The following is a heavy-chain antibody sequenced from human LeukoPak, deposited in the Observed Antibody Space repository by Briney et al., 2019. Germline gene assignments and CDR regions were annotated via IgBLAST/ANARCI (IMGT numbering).Heavy chain of an antibody. V-gene: IGHV3-21*01. CDR3: ARVTAMVKIDYYYYMDV. CDR2: ISSSSSYI. Sequence: GGSLRLSCAASGFTFSSYSMNWVRQAPGKGLEWVSSISSSSSYIYYADSVKGRFTISRDNAKNSLYLQMNSLRAEDTAVYYCARVTAMVKIDYYYYMDVWGKGTTVTASS. CDR1: GFTFSSYS. D-gene: IGHD5-18*01. J-gene: IGHJ6*03.